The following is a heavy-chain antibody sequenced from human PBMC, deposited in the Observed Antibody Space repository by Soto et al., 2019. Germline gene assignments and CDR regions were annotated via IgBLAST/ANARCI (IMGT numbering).Heavy chain of an antibody. J-gene: IGHJ5*02. CDR3: AKEPDVVCGAYTLFDP. CDR2: TGGNGGRA. CDR1: GFTFSSYA. V-gene: IGHV3-23*01. Sequence: GGSLRLSCAASGFTFSSYAMSWVRQAPGKGLEWVSGTGGNGGRAHYADSVKGRFTISRDNSKYMLYLQMNSLRAEDTAVYYCAKEPDVVCGAYTLFDPWGPGTLVTVSS. D-gene: IGHD3-16*01.